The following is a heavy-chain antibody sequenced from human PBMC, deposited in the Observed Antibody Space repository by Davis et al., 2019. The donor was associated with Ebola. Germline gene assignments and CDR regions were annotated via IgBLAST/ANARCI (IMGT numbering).Heavy chain of an antibody. CDR1: GGSISSYY. Sequence: MPSETLSLTCTVSGGSISSYYWSWIRQPPGKGLEWIGYIYYSGSTNYNPSLKSRVTISVDTSKNQFSLKLSSVTAADTAVYYCAREPMYYYDSSGYYYSDAFDIWGQGTMVTVSS. D-gene: IGHD3-22*01. J-gene: IGHJ3*02. CDR2: IYYSGST. CDR3: AREPMYYYDSSGYYYSDAFDI. V-gene: IGHV4-59*01.